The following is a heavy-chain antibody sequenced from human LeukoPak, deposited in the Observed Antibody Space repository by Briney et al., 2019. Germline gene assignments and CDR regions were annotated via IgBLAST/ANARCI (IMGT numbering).Heavy chain of an antibody. CDR1: GGSITSTNW. D-gene: IGHD2-8*01. CDR3: SRENGAFSPFGY. J-gene: IGHJ4*02. Sequence: SGTLSLTCGVSGGSITSTNWWSWVRQPPGQGLEWIGEVSLSGLTNYNPSLSSRIIMALDTSKNHLSLHLTSVTAADTAVYYCSRENGAFSPFGYWGQGYLVTVSS. V-gene: IGHV4-4*02. CDR2: VSLSGLT.